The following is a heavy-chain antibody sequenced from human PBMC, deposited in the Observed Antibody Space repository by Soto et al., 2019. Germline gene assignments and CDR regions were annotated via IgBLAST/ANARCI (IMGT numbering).Heavy chain of an antibody. CDR3: ARDRRIAAAADFYFDS. CDR2: ISSRTNTI. CDR1: GFTVSAYS. Sequence: GGSLRLSCAASGFTVSAYSMNWVSQAPGKGLEWVSYISSRTNTIYYADSVQGRFTISRDDAKNSLYLQMDSLRAEDTAVYYCARDRRIAAAADFYFDSWGQGTLVTVSS. J-gene: IGHJ4*02. D-gene: IGHD6-13*01. V-gene: IGHV3-48*01.